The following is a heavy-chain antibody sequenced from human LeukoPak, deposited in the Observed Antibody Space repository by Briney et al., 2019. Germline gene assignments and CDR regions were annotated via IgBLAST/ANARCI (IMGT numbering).Heavy chain of an antibody. J-gene: IGHJ4*02. CDR3: AKTYRDYFDS. D-gene: IGHD5-18*01. Sequence: GGSLRLSCVGSGFTFNSYAMNWVPQAPGKGLQWVSTISASGASTFYADSVKGRFTISRDNSKNTVSLQVNSLRVEDTAIYYCAKTYRDYFDSWGLGTLVTVSS. V-gene: IGHV3-23*01. CDR1: GFTFNSYA. CDR2: ISASGAST.